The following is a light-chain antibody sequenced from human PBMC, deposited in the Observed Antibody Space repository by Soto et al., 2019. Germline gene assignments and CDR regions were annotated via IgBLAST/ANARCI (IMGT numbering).Light chain of an antibody. J-gene: IGKJ4*01. CDR3: LQTYSPPLT. Sequence: ETHMTQSPISLSASVGDRIAITCRANESIGRYLSWFQQTPGGVPKLLIYAASTLQTGVPSRFSGSGSATDFTLTINGLQPQDFATYYCLQTYSPPLTFGGGTRVE. V-gene: IGKV1-39*01. CDR2: AAS. CDR1: ESIGRY.